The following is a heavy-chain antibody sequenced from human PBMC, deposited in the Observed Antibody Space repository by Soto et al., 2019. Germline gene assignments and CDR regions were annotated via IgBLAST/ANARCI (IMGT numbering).Heavy chain of an antibody. V-gene: IGHV3-9*01. CDR2: ISWNSDSK. Sequence: DVQLVESGGGLVQPGRSLRLSCTASGFSFENHAMHWVRQAPGKGLEWVSGISWNSDSKGYADSVKGRFTVSRDNAKNSLYLQMNSLRAEDTALYYCAKDTTGTYTTFDYWGQGTLVTVSS. CDR1: GFSFENHA. J-gene: IGHJ4*02. D-gene: IGHD1-1*01. CDR3: AKDTTGTYTTFDY.